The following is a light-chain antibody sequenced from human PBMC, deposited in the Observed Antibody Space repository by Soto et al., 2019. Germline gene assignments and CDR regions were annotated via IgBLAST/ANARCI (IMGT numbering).Light chain of an antibody. J-gene: IGKJ3*01. CDR3: QQYGSSPPFT. V-gene: IGKV3-20*01. Sequence: EVVLTQSPGTLSLSPGETATLSCRASQSVSRAYLTWYQQKSGQAPRLLIYGASNRATGIPDRFNGSGSGTDFTLTISRLEPEDFAVYYCQQYGSSPPFTFGPGTKVDI. CDR1: QSVSRAY. CDR2: GAS.